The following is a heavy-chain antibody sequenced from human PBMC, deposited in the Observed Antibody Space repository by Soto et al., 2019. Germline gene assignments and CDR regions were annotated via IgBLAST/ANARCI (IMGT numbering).Heavy chain of an antibody. Sequence: SLRLSCAASGFAFSSYGMHWVRQAPGKGLEWVAVIWYDGSNKYYADSVKGRFTISRDNSKNTLYLQMNSLRAEDRAVYYCARGAVVGYYFDYWGQGTLVTVSS. CDR2: IWYDGSNK. CDR1: GFAFSSYG. J-gene: IGHJ4*02. CDR3: ARGAVVGYYFDY. D-gene: IGHD3-22*01. V-gene: IGHV3-33*01.